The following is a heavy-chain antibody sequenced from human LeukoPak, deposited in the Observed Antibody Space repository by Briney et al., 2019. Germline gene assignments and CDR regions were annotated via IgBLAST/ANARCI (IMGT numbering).Heavy chain of an antibody. J-gene: IGHJ3*02. D-gene: IGHD3-9*01. Sequence: PGGSLRLSCAASGFTFSSYAMSWVRQAPGKGLEWVSAISGSGGSTYYADSVKGRFTISRDNSKNTLYLQMNSLRAEDTAVYYCAKAARSYDILTGYQDDAFDIWGQGTMVTVSS. CDR1: GFTFSSYA. CDR2: ISGSGGST. CDR3: AKAARSYDILTGYQDDAFDI. V-gene: IGHV3-23*01.